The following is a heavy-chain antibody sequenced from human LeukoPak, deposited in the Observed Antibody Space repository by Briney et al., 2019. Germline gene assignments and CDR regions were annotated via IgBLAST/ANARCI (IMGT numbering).Heavy chain of an antibody. CDR3: ARGRVPATVTTSLINDAFDI. D-gene: IGHD4-17*01. Sequence: GASVKVSCKASGYTFTSYDINWVRQATGQGLEWMGWMNPNSGNTGYAQKFQGRVTMTRNTSISTAYMELSSLRSEDTAVYYCARGRVPATVTTSLINDAFDIWGQGTMVTASS. CDR2: MNPNSGNT. CDR1: GYTFTSYD. J-gene: IGHJ3*02. V-gene: IGHV1-8*01.